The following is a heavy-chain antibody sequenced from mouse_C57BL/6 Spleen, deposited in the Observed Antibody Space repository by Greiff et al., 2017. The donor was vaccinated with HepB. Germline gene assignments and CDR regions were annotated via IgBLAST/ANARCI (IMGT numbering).Heavy chain of an antibody. CDR2: IWGVGST. J-gene: IGHJ3*01. CDR3: ASPYDGYHGGFAY. CDR1: GFSLTSYG. D-gene: IGHD2-3*01. V-gene: IGHV2-6*01. Sequence: VNVVESGPGLVAPSQSLSITCTVSGFSLTSYGVDWVRQSPGKGLEWLGVIWGVGSTNYNSALKSRLSISKDNSKSQVFLKMNSLQTDDTAMYYCASPYDGYHGGFAYWCQGTLVTVSA.